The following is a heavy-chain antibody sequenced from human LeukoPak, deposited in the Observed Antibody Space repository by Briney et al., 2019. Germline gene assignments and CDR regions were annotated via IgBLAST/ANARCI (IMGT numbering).Heavy chain of an antibody. CDR2: ISGSGGST. CDR3: AKVGRFSSSWYDYFDY. J-gene: IGHJ4*02. CDR1: GFTFSSYA. Sequence: GGSLRLSCAASGFTFSSYAMSWVRQAPGKGLEWVSVISGSGGSTYYADSVKGRFTISRDNSKNTLYLQMNSLRAEDMAVYYCAKVGRFSSSWYDYFDYWGQGTLVTVSS. D-gene: IGHD6-13*01. V-gene: IGHV3-23*01.